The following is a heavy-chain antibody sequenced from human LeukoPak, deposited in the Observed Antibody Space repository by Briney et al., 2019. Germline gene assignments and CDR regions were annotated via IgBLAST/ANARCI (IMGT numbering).Heavy chain of an antibody. D-gene: IGHD3-22*01. Sequence: GGSLRLSCAASGFTFSSYEMNWVRQAPGKGLEWVGFIRSKAYGGATEYAASVKGRFTISRDDSKSIAYLQMNSLKTEDTAVYYCTRDAPLYYDSSGYPDYWGQGTLVTVSS. J-gene: IGHJ4*02. CDR1: GFTFSSYE. CDR3: TRDAPLYYDSSGYPDY. CDR2: IRSKAYGGAT. V-gene: IGHV3-49*04.